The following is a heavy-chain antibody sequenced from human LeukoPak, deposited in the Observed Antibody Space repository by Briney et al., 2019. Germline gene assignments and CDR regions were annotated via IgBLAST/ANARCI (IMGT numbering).Heavy chain of an antibody. J-gene: IGHJ4*02. CDR1: GFIFEEHG. CDR2: IYGGDDT. Sequence: SGGSLRLSCAASGFIFEEHGMSWVRQAPGKGLEWVSVIYGGDDTYYAASVKGRFTISRDNSRNTLYLQMYSLRAEDTAVYYCARDLHGGGDSWGQGTLVTVSS. V-gene: IGHV3-53*01. D-gene: IGHD4-23*01. CDR3: ARDLHGGGDS.